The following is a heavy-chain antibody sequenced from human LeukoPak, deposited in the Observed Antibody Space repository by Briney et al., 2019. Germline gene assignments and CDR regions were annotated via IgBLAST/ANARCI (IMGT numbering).Heavy chain of an antibody. CDR1: GYTFTGYY. D-gene: IGHD3-16*01. CDR3: ARCLDRGGGLYYYYYLDV. CDR2: INLNSGDT. J-gene: IGHJ6*03. V-gene: IGHV1-2*02. Sequence: ASVKVSCKASGYTFTGYYFHWVRQAPGQGLEWMGWINLNSGDTNYAQKFQGRVTMTRDTSISTAYMELSRLRSDDTAMYYCARCLDRGGGLYYYYYLDVWGRGTTVTVSS.